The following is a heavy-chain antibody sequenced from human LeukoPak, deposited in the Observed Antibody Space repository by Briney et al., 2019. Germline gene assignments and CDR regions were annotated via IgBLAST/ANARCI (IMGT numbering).Heavy chain of an antibody. Sequence: ASVKVSCKASGYTFTGYYMHWVRQAPGQGLEWMGWINPNSGGTNYAQKFQGWVTMTRDTSISTAYMELSRLRSDDTAVYYCARGRERSYRYTAIPLDYRGQGTLVTVSS. D-gene: IGHD3-16*02. CDR3: ARGRERSYRYTAIPLDY. J-gene: IGHJ4*02. CDR1: GYTFTGYY. CDR2: INPNSGGT. V-gene: IGHV1-2*04.